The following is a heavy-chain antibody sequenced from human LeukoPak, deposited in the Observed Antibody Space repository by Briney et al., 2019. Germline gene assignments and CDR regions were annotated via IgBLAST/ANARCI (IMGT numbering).Heavy chain of an antibody. CDR1: GGSIRSYY. V-gene: IGHV4-34*01. J-gene: IGHJ3*02. CDR3: ARRRKGAGAFDI. D-gene: IGHD6-19*01. Sequence: KASETLSLTCTVSGGSIRSYYWSWIRQPPGKGLEWIGEINHSGRTYYKPSLKSRVTISVDTSKNQFSLKLSSVTDADTAVYYCARRRKGAGAFDIWGQGTMGTVSS. CDR2: INHSGRT.